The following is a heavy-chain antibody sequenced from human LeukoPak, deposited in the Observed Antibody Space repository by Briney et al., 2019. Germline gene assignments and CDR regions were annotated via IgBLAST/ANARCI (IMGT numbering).Heavy chain of an antibody. CDR3: ARGRITIFGVAAPTHFDF. J-gene: IGHJ4*02. V-gene: IGHV4-30-4*07. CDR1: GGSIRSDDSS. Sequence: SETLSLTCAVSGGSIRSDDSSWNWIRQSPGKGLEWIGYIYYTGNTDYNPSLKSRVTLSIDTSKSQFSLRLNSVTAADMGVYYCARGRITIFGVAAPTHFDFWGQGALVTVSS. CDR2: IYYTGNT. D-gene: IGHD3-3*01.